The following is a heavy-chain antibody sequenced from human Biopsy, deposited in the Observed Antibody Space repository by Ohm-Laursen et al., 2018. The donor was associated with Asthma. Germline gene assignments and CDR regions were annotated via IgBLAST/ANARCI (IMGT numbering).Heavy chain of an antibody. V-gene: IGHV3-23*01. CDR2: ISGSGDNT. J-gene: IGHJ5*02. CDR1: RFTFTKYA. Sequence: SLRLSCAAARFTFTKYAMSWVRQAPGKGLEWVSAISGSGDNTYYADSVKGRLTISRDNSKNTLYLQMNSLRAEDTAVYYCAKDGRGGTSDNWFDPWGQGTLVTVSS. D-gene: IGHD1-7*01. CDR3: AKDGRGGTSDNWFDP.